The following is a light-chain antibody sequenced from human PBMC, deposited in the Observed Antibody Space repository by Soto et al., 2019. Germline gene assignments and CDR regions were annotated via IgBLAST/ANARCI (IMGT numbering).Light chain of an antibody. CDR3: QKCDYLPI. J-gene: IGKJ3*01. CDR2: GAS. CDR1: HDITNY. Sequence: DIQMTQSPSSLSASVGDRVTITCQASHDITNYLNWYQHKPGKAPKLLIYGASILEAGVPSRFSGSGSGTDFTFTISSLQPEDVATYYCQKCDYLPIFGPGTTVDFK. V-gene: IGKV1-33*01.